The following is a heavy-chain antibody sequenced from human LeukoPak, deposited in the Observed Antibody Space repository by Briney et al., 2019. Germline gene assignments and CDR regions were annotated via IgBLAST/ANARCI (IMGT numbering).Heavy chain of an antibody. CDR1: GGSFSGYY. Sequence: SETLSLTCAVYGGSFSGYYWSWIRQPPGKGLEWIGEINHSGSTNYNPSLKSRVTISVDTSKNQFSLKLSSVTAADTAVYYCARDKKTTVSYYYYGMDVWGQGTTVTVSS. V-gene: IGHV4-34*01. J-gene: IGHJ6*02. CDR3: ARDKKTTVSYYYYGMDV. CDR2: INHSGST. D-gene: IGHD4-17*01.